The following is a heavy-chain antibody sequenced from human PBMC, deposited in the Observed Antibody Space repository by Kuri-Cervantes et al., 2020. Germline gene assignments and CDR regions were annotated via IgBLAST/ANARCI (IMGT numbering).Heavy chain of an antibody. CDR3: AHITEGVGATTVYYYGMDV. D-gene: IGHD1-26*01. J-gene: IGHJ6*02. V-gene: IGHV2-70*12. CDR1: GFSLSASGMC. Sequence: SGPTLVKPTQTLTLTCTFSGFSLSASGMCVSWIRQPPGKALEWLARIDWDDDKYYSTSLKTRLTISKDTSKNQVVLTMTNMDPVDTATYYCAHITEGVGATTVYYYGMDVWGQGTTVTVSS. CDR2: IDWDDDK.